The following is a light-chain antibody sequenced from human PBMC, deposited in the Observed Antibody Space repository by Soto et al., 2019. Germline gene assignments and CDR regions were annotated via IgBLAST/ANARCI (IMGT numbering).Light chain of an antibody. Sequence: DIQMTQSPSSLSASIGGRVTITCRASQSISTYLNWYQQKPGKAPKLLIYAASSLQSGVPSRFSGSRSGTDFTLTISSLPPEDFATYYCQQSYSTPYTFGQGTKLEIK. CDR1: QSISTY. CDR3: QQSYSTPYT. CDR2: AAS. J-gene: IGKJ2*01. V-gene: IGKV1-39*01.